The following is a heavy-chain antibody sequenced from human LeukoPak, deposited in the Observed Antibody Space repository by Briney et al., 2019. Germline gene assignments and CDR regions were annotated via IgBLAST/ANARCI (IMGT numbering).Heavy chain of an antibody. CDR2: IWYDGSNK. CDR3: ARDRFITMVRGVIITGGMDV. Sequence: GGSLRLSCAASGFTFSSYGMHWVRQAPGKGLEWVAVIWYDGSNKYYADSVMGRFSISRDNSKNSLYLQMNSLRAEDTAVYYCARDRFITMVRGVIITGGMDVWGKGTTVTVSS. J-gene: IGHJ6*04. D-gene: IGHD3-10*01. CDR1: GFTFSSYG. V-gene: IGHV3-33*01.